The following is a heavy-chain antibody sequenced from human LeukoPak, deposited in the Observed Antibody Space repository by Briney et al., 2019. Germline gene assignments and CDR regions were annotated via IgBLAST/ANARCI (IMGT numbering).Heavy chain of an antibody. CDR3: AKGVPSPFPDPFDR. J-gene: IGHJ4*02. CDR1: GFTFSSYW. CDR2: IKQDGSEK. Sequence: PGGPLRLSCAASGFTFSSYWISWVRQAPGKGLEWVANIKQDGSEKYYVDSVKGRFTISRDNSKNTLYLQMNSLRAEDTAVYYCAKGVPSPFPDPFDRWGQGTLVTVSS. V-gene: IGHV3-7*01. D-gene: IGHD2/OR15-2a*01.